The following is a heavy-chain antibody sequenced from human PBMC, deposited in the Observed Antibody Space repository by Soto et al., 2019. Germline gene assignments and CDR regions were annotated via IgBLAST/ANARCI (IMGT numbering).Heavy chain of an antibody. V-gene: IGHV2-5*02. CDR3: AHRPSSAVVACGIWIPVCHFDY. CDR1: GFSLSTFGEG. J-gene: IGHJ4*02. CDR2: IYWDDDK. D-gene: IGHD3-22*01. Sequence: QITLEESGPTLVKPTQTLTLTCTFSGFSLSTFGEGVAWIRQPPGKALEWLALIYWDDDKLYSPSLESRLTNTQDTPKNQVVLTMTNMDPVDTATSYCAHRPSSAVVACGIWIPVCHFDYWGQVTLVTVSS.